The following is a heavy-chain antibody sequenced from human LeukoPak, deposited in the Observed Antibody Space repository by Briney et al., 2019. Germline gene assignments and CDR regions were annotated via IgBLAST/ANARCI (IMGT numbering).Heavy chain of an antibody. CDR2: ISWNSGSI. Sequence: QAGGSLRLSCAASGFTFDDCAMHWVRQAPGKGLEWVSGISWNSGSIGYADSVKGRFTISRDNAKNSLYLQMNSLRAEDTALYYCAKGSRLLWFGESPYNWFDPWGQGTLVTVSS. V-gene: IGHV3-9*01. J-gene: IGHJ5*02. CDR1: GFTFDDCA. CDR3: AKGSRLLWFGESPYNWFDP. D-gene: IGHD3-10*01.